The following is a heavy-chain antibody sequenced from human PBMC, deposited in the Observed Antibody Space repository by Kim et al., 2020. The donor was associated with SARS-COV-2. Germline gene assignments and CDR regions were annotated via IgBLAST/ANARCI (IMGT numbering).Heavy chain of an antibody. CDR2: IYYSGST. V-gene: IGHV4-31*03. Sequence: SDTLSLTCTVSGGSISSGGYYWSWIRQHPGKGLEWIGYIYYSGSTYYNPSLKSRVTISVDTSKNQFSLKLSSVTAADTAVYYCARVVGISTIFGVVIETYFDYWGQGTLVTVSS. J-gene: IGHJ4*02. CDR3: ARVVGISTIFGVVIETYFDY. D-gene: IGHD3-3*01. CDR1: GGSISSGGYY.